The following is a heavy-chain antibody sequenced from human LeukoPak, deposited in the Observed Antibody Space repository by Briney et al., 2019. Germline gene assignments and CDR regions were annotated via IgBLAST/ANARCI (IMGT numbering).Heavy chain of an antibody. CDR2: IYSSGST. CDR1: GFTVSSNY. V-gene: IGHV3-53*01. CDR3: ARGEDSNGYYGYYFEY. D-gene: IGHD3-22*01. J-gene: IGHJ4*02. Sequence: GGSLRLSCAASGFTVSSNYMSWVRQAPGKGPEFASIIYSSGSTYYADSVKGRFTISRDNSKNTLHLQMNNLRAEDTAMYYCARGEDSNGYYGYYFEYWGQGTLVTVSS.